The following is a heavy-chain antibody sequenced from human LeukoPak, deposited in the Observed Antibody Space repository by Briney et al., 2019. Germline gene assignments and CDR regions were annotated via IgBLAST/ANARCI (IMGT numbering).Heavy chain of an antibody. J-gene: IGHJ5*02. CDR2: IYHSGST. Sequence: SETLSLTCTVSGYSISSGYYWGWIRQPPGKELEWIGSIYHSGSTYYNPSLKSRVTISVDTSKNQFSLKLSSVTAADTAVYYCARDLYPSGGSWSPGWFDPWGQGTLVTVSS. D-gene: IGHD2-15*01. CDR3: ARDLYPSGGSWSPGWFDP. V-gene: IGHV4-38-2*02. CDR1: GYSISSGYY.